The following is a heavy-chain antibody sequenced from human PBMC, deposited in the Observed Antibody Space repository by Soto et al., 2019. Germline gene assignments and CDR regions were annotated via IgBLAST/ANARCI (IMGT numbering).Heavy chain of an antibody. V-gene: IGHV4-59*08. D-gene: IGHD4-17*01. CDR2: IYYSGST. Sequence: PSETLSLTCTVSGGSISSYYWSWIRQPPGKGLEWIGYIYYSGSTNYNPSLKSRVTISVDTSKNQFSLKLSSVTAADTAVYYCARHTDYGDYSYYYYGMDVWGQGTTVTVSS. CDR1: GGSISSYY. J-gene: IGHJ6*02. CDR3: ARHTDYGDYSYYYYGMDV.